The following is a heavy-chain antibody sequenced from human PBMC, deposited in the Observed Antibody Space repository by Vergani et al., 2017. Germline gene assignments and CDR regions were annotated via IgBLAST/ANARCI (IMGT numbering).Heavy chain of an antibody. CDR3: AKKGGSLYYYGVDV. Sequence: QEQLLQSGGGVVQPGGSLRLSCIGSGYTFGHFDMHWVRQAPGKGLAWVAFIRYDGSNPQYIDSVKGRFTISRHNSKDTLFLQMNGLRPEDTGTYFCAKKGGSLYYYGVDVWGQGTTITVSS. CDR2: IRYDGSNP. V-gene: IGHV3-30*02. CDR1: GYTFGHFD. D-gene: IGHD1-26*01. J-gene: IGHJ6*02.